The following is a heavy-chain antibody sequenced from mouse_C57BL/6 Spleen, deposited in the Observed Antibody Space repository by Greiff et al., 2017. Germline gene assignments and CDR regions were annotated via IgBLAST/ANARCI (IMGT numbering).Heavy chain of an antibody. Sequence: EVMLVESGEGLVKPGGSLKLSCAASGFTFSSYAMSWVRQTPEKRLEWVAYISSGGDYIYYADTVKGRFTISRDNARNTLYLQMSSLKSEDTAMYYCTRDKDDYDVRYFDDWGQGTTLTVSS. CDR3: TRDKDDYDVRYFDD. CDR2: ISSGGDYI. CDR1: GFTFSSYA. V-gene: IGHV5-9-1*02. D-gene: IGHD2-4*01. J-gene: IGHJ2*01.